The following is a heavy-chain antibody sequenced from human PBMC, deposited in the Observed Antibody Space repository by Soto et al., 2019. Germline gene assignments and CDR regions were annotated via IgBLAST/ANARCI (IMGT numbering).Heavy chain of an antibody. J-gene: IGHJ4*02. CDR3: ARGSVGANFDY. CDR2: ITYDGSNK. D-gene: IGHD1-26*01. V-gene: IGHV3-30*04. CDR1: GFTFSSYA. Sequence: PGGSLRLSCAASGFTFSSYAMHWVRQVPGKGLEWVAVITYDGSNKYYADSVKGRFTISRDNAKNTLDLQMNGLRAEDTAVYYCARGSVGANFDYWGQGTLVTVSS.